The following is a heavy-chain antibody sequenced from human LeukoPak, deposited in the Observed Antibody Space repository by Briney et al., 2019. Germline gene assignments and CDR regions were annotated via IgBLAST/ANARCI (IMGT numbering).Heavy chain of an antibody. CDR3: ARDTTTTAFNYYYGMDV. CDR1: GFRFSTYT. Sequence: GGSLRLSCAASGFRFSTYTVNSVRQAPGKGLEWDSSVSRSSGYIYFAESMKDPFTISRDNGKTSLYLQMNSLRAEDTAMYYCARDTTTTAFNYYYGMDVWGQGTTVTVSS. V-gene: IGHV3-21*01. D-gene: IGHD1-1*01. J-gene: IGHJ6*02. CDR2: VSRSSGYI.